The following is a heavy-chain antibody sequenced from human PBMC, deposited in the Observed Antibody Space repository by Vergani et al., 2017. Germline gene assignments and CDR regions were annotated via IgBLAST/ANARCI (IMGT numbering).Heavy chain of an antibody. CDR1: GFTFSSYA. CDR2: ISYDGSNK. Sequence: QVQLVESGGGVVQPGRSLRLSCAASGFTFSSYAMHWVRQAPGKGLEWVAVISYDGSNKYYADSVKGRFTISRDNSKNTLYLQMNSLRAEDTAVYYCAKVIGEDYWGQGTLVTVSS. J-gene: IGHJ4*02. V-gene: IGHV3-30-3*01. CDR3: AKVIGEDY. D-gene: IGHD3-10*01.